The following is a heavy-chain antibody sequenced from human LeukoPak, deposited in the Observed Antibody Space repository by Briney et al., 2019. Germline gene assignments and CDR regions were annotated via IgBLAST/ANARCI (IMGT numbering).Heavy chain of an antibody. CDR2: IYYSGST. D-gene: IGHD3-10*01. J-gene: IGHJ6*04. Sequence: PSQTLYLTWTVAGGSISSGDYYWSWIRQPPGKGLEWIGYIYYSGSTYYNPSLKSRVTISVDTSKNQFSLKLSSVTAADTAVYYCARDNPGSYSHYGMDVWGKGTTVTVSS. CDR3: ARDNPGSYSHYGMDV. V-gene: IGHV4-30-4*01. CDR1: GGSISSGDYY.